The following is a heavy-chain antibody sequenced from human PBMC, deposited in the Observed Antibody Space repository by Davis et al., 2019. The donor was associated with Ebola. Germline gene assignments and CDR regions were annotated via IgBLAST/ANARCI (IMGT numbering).Heavy chain of an antibody. CDR3: AKQAYGDYYFDY. D-gene: IGHD4-17*01. J-gene: IGHJ4*02. CDR1: GGTFSSYA. CDR2: IIPILGIA. V-gene: IGHV1-69*04. Sequence: SVKVSCKASGGTFSSYAISWVRQAPGQGLEWMGRIIPILGIANYAQKFQGRVTITADESTSTAYMELSSLRSEDTAVYYCAKQAYGDYYFDYWGQGTLVTVSS.